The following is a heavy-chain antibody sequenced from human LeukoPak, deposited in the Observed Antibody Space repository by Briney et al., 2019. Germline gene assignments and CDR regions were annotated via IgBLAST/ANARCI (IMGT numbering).Heavy chain of an antibody. J-gene: IGHJ4*02. Sequence: SETLSLTCTVSGGSISSSSYYWGWIRQPPGKGLEWIGSIYYSGTTYYNPSLKSRVTISVDTSKNQFSLKLSSVTAADTAVYYCARGLDSSSWPLGLDYWGQGTLVTVSS. V-gene: IGHV4-39*01. CDR3: ARGLDSSSWPLGLDY. CDR1: GGSISSSSYY. D-gene: IGHD6-13*01. CDR2: IYYSGTT.